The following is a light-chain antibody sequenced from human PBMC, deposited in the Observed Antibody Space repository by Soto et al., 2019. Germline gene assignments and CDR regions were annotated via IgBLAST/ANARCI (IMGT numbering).Light chain of an antibody. CDR3: QQRSKWPPVT. J-gene: IGKJ4*01. Sequence: EIVLTQSPATLSLSPGERATLSCRASQSVSSYLAWYQQKPGQAPRLLIYDASNRATGIPARFSGSGSGTDFTLPISSLESEDFAIYYCQQRSKWPPVTFGGGTKVEIK. V-gene: IGKV3-11*01. CDR1: QSVSSY. CDR2: DAS.